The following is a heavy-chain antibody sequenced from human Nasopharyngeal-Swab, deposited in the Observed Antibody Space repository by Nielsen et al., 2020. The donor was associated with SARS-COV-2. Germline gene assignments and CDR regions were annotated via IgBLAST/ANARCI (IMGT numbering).Heavy chain of an antibody. V-gene: IGHV3-11*04. D-gene: IGHD3-22*01. CDR2: ISRGGESI. CDR1: GFIFSDYY. CDR3: ARGDDTTDYYEPFDS. Sequence: GESLKISCAASGFIFSDYYMTWIRQVPGKGPEWVSFISRGGESIYYADSVKGRFTISRDNAKNSVYLQMNSLRAEDSAVYYCARGDDTTDYYEPFDSWGQGTLVTVSS. J-gene: IGHJ4*02.